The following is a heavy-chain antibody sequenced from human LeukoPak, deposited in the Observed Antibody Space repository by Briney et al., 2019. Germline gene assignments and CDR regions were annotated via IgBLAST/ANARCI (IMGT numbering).Heavy chain of an antibody. V-gene: IGHV1-2*02. CDR1: GYTFTGYY. Sequence: GASVKVSCKASGYTFTGYYMHWIRQAPGQGLEWMGWVDPNSGDTNYAQKFQGRVTMTRDTSITTAYMELSRLRSDDTAVYYCARDQDYSNYVAGYWGQGTLVTVSS. J-gene: IGHJ4*02. CDR2: VDPNSGDT. D-gene: IGHD4-11*01. CDR3: ARDQDYSNYVAGY.